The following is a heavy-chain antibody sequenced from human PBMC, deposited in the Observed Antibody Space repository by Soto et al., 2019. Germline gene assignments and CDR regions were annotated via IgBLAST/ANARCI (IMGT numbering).Heavy chain of an antibody. Sequence: EVQLVESGGGLVQPGGSLKLSCAASGFTFSGSAMHWVRQASGKGLEWLGRIRSKPNNYATAYAASVNGRFTISRDDSKNTAYLQMNSLKTEDTAVYYCTRHLSDYWGQGTLVTVSS. V-gene: IGHV3-73*02. CDR2: IRSKPNNYAT. CDR1: GFTFSGSA. CDR3: TRHLSDY. J-gene: IGHJ4*02.